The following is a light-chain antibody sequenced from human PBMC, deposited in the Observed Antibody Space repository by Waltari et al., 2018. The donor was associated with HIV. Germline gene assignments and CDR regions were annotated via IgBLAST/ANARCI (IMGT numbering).Light chain of an antibody. Sequence: DIQMTQSPSSVSASVGEKVTIICRASQHIDNWLAWYQQKPGRAPKLLIYAASILLTGVPSRFSGSGSGTIFTLTISSLQPEDFATYYCQQANNFPLTFGGGTRVEIK. CDR1: QHIDNW. CDR2: AAS. V-gene: IGKV1D-12*01. J-gene: IGKJ4*01. CDR3: QQANNFPLT.